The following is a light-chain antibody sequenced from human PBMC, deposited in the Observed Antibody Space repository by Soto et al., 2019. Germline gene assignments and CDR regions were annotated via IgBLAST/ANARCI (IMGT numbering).Light chain of an antibody. CDR2: GAS. V-gene: IGKV3-15*01. CDR3: PQYDKWPWT. J-gene: IGKJ1*01. Sequence: DIVMTQSPATLSMSPGERATLSCRASQTINTNLAWNQQKPGQAPRLLIYGASTRATGIPDSFSGSGSGTEFTLTISGLQYEEFAFYYCPQYDKWPWTFGPGTKVEIK. CDR1: QTINTN.